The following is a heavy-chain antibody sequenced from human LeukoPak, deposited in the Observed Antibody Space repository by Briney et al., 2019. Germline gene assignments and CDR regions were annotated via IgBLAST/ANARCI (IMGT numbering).Heavy chain of an antibody. J-gene: IGHJ4*02. V-gene: IGHV3-53*01. D-gene: IGHD5-18*01. CDR2: IYSDGST. CDR1: GFTFSSYA. CDR3: ARGGGFSYGLAY. Sequence: PGGSLRLSCAASGFTFSSYAMSWVRQAPGKGLEWVSLIYSDGSTSYADSVKGRFTISRDNSKNTLYLQMNSLRAEDTAVYYCARGGGFSYGLAYWGQGILVTVSS.